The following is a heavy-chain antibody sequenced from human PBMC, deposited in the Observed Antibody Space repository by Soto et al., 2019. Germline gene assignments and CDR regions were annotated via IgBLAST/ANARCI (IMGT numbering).Heavy chain of an antibody. CDR1: GFTFSSYA. J-gene: IGHJ6*02. CDR3: AAGYHYYYGMDV. V-gene: IGHV3-23*01. Sequence: GESLKISCAASGFTFSSYAMSWVRQAPGKGLEWVSGISGSGGTTKYADPVKGRFTISRDNSKNTLYLQMNSLRAEDTAVYYCAAGYHYYYGMDVWGQGTTVTVSS. CDR2: ISGSGGTT. D-gene: IGHD3-16*02.